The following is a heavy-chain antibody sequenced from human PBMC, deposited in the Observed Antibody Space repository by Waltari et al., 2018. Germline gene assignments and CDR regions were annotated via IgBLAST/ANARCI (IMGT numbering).Heavy chain of an antibody. CDR2: SKNRGANYVT. CDR1: GFTFGNYW. V-gene: IGHV3-72*01. CDR3: TTSISGAINLY. Sequence: EVQLVESGGGLVQPGGSLRLSCAASGFTFGNYWMRWVRQPPGKGLEWVGRSKNRGANYVTEYAASVQGRFTISRDFSQNSLYLQMNSLRTDDTAVYYCTTSISGAINLYWGQGTLVTVSS. J-gene: IGHJ4*02. D-gene: IGHD3-3*02.